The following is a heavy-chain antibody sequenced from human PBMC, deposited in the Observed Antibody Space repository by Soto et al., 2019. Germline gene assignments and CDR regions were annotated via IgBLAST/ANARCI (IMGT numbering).Heavy chain of an antibody. V-gene: IGHV4-39*01. CDR1: GGSISSSSYY. Sequence: QLQLQESGPGLVKPSETLSLTCTVSGGSISSSSYYWGWIRQPPGKGLEWIGSIYYSGSTYYNPSLKSRVTISVDTSKNQFSLKLSSVTAADTAVYYCARRRGYCSGGSCYATAFDIWGQGTMVTVSS. CDR2: IYYSGST. D-gene: IGHD2-15*01. J-gene: IGHJ3*02. CDR3: ARRRGYCSGGSCYATAFDI.